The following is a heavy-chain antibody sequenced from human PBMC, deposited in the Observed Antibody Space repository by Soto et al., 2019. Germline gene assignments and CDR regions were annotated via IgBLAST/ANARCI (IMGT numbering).Heavy chain of an antibody. V-gene: IGHV4-38-2*02. J-gene: IGHJ4*02. CDR2: IYHGGTT. CDR3: ARGNYDSSGPFDY. D-gene: IGHD3-22*01. Sequence: PADTPSLTSTESGYSIGTGSYRAWIGQRPGKGLEWIASIYHGGTTFYTPSLKSRITISVDTSNNQFSLYLQMTILRAEDTAVYYCARGNYDSSGPFDYWGQGTLVTVS. CDR1: GYSIGTGSY.